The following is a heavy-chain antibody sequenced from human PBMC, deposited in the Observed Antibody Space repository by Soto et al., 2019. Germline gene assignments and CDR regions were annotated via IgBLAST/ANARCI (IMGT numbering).Heavy chain of an antibody. CDR2: IIPIFDTI. V-gene: IGHV1-69*13. J-gene: IGHJ4*02. CDR3: ASPLKWKGYYFACDY. Sequence: SVKVSCKASGATFSSFAFSWVRQAPGQGREWMGVIIPIFDTIKCAQKFQGRVTFTADQSTETACMELSSLTSEDTAVYYCASPLKWKGYYFACDYWGRGTLVTVSS. CDR1: GATFSSFA. D-gene: IGHD3-3*01.